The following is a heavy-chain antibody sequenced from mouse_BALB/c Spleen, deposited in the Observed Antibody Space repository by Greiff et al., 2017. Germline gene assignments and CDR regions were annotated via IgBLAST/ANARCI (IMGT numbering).Heavy chain of an antibody. CDR3: ARNWGFVTTVVADWYFDV. CDR1: GFSLTSYG. D-gene: IGHD1-1*01. J-gene: IGHJ1*01. CDR2: IWSGGST. V-gene: IGHV2-4-1*01. Sequence: VQLQQSGPGLVQPSQSLSITCTVSGFSLTSYGVHWVRQSPGKGLEWLGVIWSGGSTAYNAAFISRLSISKDNSKSQVFFKMNSLQADDTAIYYCARNWGFVTTVVADWYFDVWGAGTTVTVSS.